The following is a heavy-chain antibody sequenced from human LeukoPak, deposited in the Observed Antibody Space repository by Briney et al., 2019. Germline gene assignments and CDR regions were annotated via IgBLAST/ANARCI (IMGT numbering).Heavy chain of an antibody. CDR2: INAGNGNT. Sequence: ASVKVSCKASGYIFTNYGMNWVRQAPGQRLEWMGWINAGNGNTKYSQEFQGRVTITRDTSASTAYMELSSLRSEDMAVYYCARDRGSGYYGYYYMDVWGKGTTVTASS. V-gene: IGHV1-3*03. CDR3: ARDRGSGYYGYYYMDV. CDR1: GYIFTNYG. J-gene: IGHJ6*03. D-gene: IGHD3-3*01.